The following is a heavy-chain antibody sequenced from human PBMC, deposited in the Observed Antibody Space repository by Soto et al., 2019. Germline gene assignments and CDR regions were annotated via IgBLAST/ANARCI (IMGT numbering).Heavy chain of an antibody. CDR3: SRLGVHSSWDY. CDR2: ISPSGGRT. D-gene: IGHD6-13*01. J-gene: IGHJ4*02. CDR1: GYTFIRYD. V-gene: IGHV1-46*01. Sequence: QVQLVQSGAAVKKPGASVKVSCKASGYTFIRYDMHWLRQAPRDGLEWMGIISPSGGRTTYAQKFQGRVTMTRDTSTSTVYMELSSLRFEATSLYYCSRLGVHSSWDYWGQGTLITVSS.